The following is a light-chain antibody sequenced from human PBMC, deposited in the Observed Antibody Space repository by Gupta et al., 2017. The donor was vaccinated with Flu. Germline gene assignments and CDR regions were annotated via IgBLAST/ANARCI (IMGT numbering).Light chain of an antibody. Sequence: SYVLTQALSVSVAPGQTATITCGGNNIAIKSVHWYQQKSGQAPLLVIYDDSDRPSGIPERFSASNSGNTATLTISRVEDGDEADYYCQVWDDDSAHHVVFGGGTKLTVL. V-gene: IGLV3-21*02. CDR3: QVWDDDSAHHVV. CDR2: DDS. J-gene: IGLJ2*01. CDR1: NIAIKS.